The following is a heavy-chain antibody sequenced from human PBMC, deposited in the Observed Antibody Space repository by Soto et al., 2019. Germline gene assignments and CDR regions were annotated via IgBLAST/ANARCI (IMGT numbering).Heavy chain of an antibody. D-gene: IGHD1-7*01. CDR3: AKSTRNYPQGGTKGYYYGMDV. V-gene: IGHV3-23*01. J-gene: IGHJ6*02. CDR2: GGST. Sequence: GGSTDYADSVKGRFTISRDISKNTLYLQMNSLRAEDTAVYYCAKSTRNYPQGGTKGYYYGMDVWGQGTTVTVSS.